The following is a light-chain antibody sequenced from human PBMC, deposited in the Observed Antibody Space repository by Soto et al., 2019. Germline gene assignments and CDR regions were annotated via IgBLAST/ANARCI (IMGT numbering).Light chain of an antibody. V-gene: IGLV4-69*01. CDR2: LNNDGSH. J-gene: IGLJ2*01. Sequence: QPVLTQSPSASASLGASVKFTCTLSSGHSNYAIAWHQQQPEKGPRYLMKLNNDGSHTKGDGIPDRFSGSSSGAERYLTISSLQSEDEADYYCQTWDTGIRVFGGGTKLTVL. CDR1: SGHSNYA. CDR3: QTWDTGIRV.